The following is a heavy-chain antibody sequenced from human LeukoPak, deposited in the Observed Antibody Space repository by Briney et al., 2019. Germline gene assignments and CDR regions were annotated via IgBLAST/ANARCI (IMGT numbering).Heavy chain of an antibody. CDR3: ARDLWNFYDDSGYNRDFDP. CDR1: TSR. Sequence: ASVKVSCKATSRISWVRQAPGQGLEWMGWIGTYGGDTYYAQKFQGRITVTTDTSTSTVYMELRNLRSDDTAVYYCARDLWNFYDDSGYNRDFDPWGQGTLVTVSS. J-gene: IGHJ5*02. D-gene: IGHD3-22*01. CDR2: IGTYGGDT. V-gene: IGHV1-18*01.